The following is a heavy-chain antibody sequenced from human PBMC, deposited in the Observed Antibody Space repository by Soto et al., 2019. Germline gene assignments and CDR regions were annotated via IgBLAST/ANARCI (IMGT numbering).Heavy chain of an antibody. J-gene: IGHJ6*02. V-gene: IGHV1-69*12. CDR2: IIPIFGTA. CDR3: ARGLAIVLVPAVDYYYYYGMDV. D-gene: IGHD2-2*03. Sequence: QVQLVQSGAEVKKPGSSVKVSCKASGGTFSSYAISWVRQAPGQGLEWMGGIIPIFGTANYAQKFQGRVTITADESTSTAYMELSSLRSEDTAVYYCARGLAIVLVPAVDYYYYYGMDVWGQGTTVTVSS. CDR1: GGTFSSYA.